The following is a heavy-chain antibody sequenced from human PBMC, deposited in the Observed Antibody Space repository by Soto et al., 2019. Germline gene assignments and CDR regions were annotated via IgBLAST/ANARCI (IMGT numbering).Heavy chain of an antibody. J-gene: IGHJ6*02. V-gene: IGHV3-74*01. CDR3: ARSGSWAVAGPYGMDA. CDR1: GFTFSSYW. CDR2: INSDGSST. D-gene: IGHD6-19*01. Sequence: GGSLRLSCAASGFTFSSYWMHWVRQAPGKGLVWVSRINSDGSSTSYADSVKGRFTISRDNAKNTLYLQMNSLRAEDTAVYYCARSGSWAVAGPYGMDAWGQGTTVTVSS.